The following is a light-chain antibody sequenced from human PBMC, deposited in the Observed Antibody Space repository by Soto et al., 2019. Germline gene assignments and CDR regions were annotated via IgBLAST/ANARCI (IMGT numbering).Light chain of an antibody. CDR1: QSVRSN. V-gene: IGKV3-15*01. CDR2: DAS. CDR3: QQYDNWPRT. J-gene: IGKJ1*01. Sequence: EKVMAQSPATLSVFPGERATLSCRGSQSVRSNLAWYQQKPGQPPRLLIYDASTRATGIPSRFSGSGSGTEFTLTISSLKSEDFAVYYCQQYDNWPRTFGQGTKVDIK.